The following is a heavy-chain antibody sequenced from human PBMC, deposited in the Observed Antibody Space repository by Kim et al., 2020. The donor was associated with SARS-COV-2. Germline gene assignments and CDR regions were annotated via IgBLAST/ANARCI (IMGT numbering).Heavy chain of an antibody. J-gene: IGHJ4*02. CDR3: ARGRYYGEGYFDY. D-gene: IGHD3-10*01. Sequence: NPTLKSRVTISVDTSKNQFSLKLSSVTAADTAVYYCARGRYYGEGYFDYWGQGTLVTVSS. V-gene: IGHV4-34*01.